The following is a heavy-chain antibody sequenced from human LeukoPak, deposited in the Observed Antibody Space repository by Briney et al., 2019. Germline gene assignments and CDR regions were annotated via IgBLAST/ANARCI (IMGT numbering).Heavy chain of an antibody. J-gene: IGHJ4*02. V-gene: IGHV4-38-2*02. D-gene: IGHD3-22*01. CDR3: ARVGGNNCAGHYSVDY. CDR2: LHHSCIT. Sequence: PSETLSLTCTVSGCSITSVHWWGFSLQTPGRGLEWSVSLHHSCITSYHPSLNSPVTTSVNPSKNQFSQRLDSVTAADTAVYYCARVGGNNCAGHYSVDYWGQGTLVTVSS. CDR1: GCSITSVHW.